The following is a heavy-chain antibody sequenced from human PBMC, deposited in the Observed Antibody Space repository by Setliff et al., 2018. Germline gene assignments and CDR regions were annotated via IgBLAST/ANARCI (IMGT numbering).Heavy chain of an antibody. Sequence: GESLKISCQASGYIFTTHWIGWVRQMPGKGLAWMGIIYAGDSDTRYSPSFQGQVTISADKSISTASLQWRSLKASDTAMYYCARLGPLDVFDIWGQGTMVTVSS. CDR1: GYIFTTHW. J-gene: IGHJ3*02. V-gene: IGHV5-51*01. CDR2: IYAGDSDT. D-gene: IGHD3-16*01. CDR3: ARLGPLDVFDI.